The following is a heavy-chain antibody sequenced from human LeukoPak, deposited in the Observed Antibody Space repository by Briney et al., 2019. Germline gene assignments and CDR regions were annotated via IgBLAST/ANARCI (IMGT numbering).Heavy chain of an antibody. J-gene: IGHJ4*02. CDR2: INHSGST. CDR1: GGSFSGYY. CDR3: ASGYSSSYGY. V-gene: IGHV4-34*01. D-gene: IGHD6-13*01. Sequence: PSETLSLTCAVYGGSFSGYYWSWIRQPPGKGLEWIGEINHSGSTNYNPSLKSRVTISVDTSKNQFSLKLSSETAADTAVYYCASGYSSSYGYWGQGTLVTVSS.